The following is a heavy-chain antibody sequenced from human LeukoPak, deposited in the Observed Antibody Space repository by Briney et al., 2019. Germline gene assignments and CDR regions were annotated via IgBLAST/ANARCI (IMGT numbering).Heavy chain of an antibody. CDR1: GFTFSDYS. J-gene: IGHJ4*02. CDR2: IRYDGSNK. CDR3: ATEYSSSSYPRLFDY. V-gene: IGHV3-30*02. D-gene: IGHD6-13*01. Sequence: GGSLRLSCAASGFTFSDYSMNWVRQAPGKGLEWVAFIRYDGSNKYYADSVKGRFTISRDNSKNTLYLQMNSLRVEDTAVYYCATEYSSSSYPRLFDYWGQGTLVTVSS.